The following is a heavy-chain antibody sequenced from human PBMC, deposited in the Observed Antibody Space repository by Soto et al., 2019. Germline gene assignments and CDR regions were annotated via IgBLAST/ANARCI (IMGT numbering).Heavy chain of an antibody. J-gene: IGHJ3*02. V-gene: IGHV3-23*01. CDR3: AKERLQWDAFGI. CDR2: ISGSGGGT. CDR1: GFTFNNYG. D-gene: IGHD5-18*01. Sequence: GGSLRLSCAASGFTFNNYGLTWVRQAPGKGLEWVSAISGSGGGTYYAGSVRGRFTISRDNSKNTLYLQMNSLRAEDTAVYYCAKERLQWDAFGIWGQGTMVTVSS.